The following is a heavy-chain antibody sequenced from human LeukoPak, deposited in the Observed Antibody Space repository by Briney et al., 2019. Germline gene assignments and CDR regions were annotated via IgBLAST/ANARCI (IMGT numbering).Heavy chain of an antibody. Sequence: ASVKVSCKASGYTFTCYYIHWVRQAPGQGLEWMGWINPNSGGTNYAQKFQGRVTMTRDRSINTAHMDLRSLTYDDTAVYYCARDKPAEAALDFWGQGTLVTVSS. CDR1: GYTFTCYY. J-gene: IGHJ4*02. CDR2: INPNSGGT. CDR3: ARDKPAEAALDF. V-gene: IGHV1-2*02.